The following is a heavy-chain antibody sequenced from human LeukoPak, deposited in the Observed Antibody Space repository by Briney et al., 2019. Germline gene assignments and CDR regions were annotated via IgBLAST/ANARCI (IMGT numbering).Heavy chain of an antibody. CDR1: GFTFDDYA. Sequence: GGSLRLSCAASGFTFDDYAMHWVRQAPGQGLEWVSGISWNSGSIGYADSVKGRFTISRDNAKNYLYLQMNSLRAEDTALYYCAKVRTQGPYYDFWNGYHYYFDYWGQGTLVTVSS. D-gene: IGHD3-3*01. J-gene: IGHJ4*02. V-gene: IGHV3-9*01. CDR3: AKVRTQGPYYDFWNGYHYYFDY. CDR2: ISWNSGSI.